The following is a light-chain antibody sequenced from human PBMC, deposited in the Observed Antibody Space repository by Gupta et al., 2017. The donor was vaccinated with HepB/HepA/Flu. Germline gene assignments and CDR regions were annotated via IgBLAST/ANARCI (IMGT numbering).Light chain of an antibody. V-gene: IGLV1-44*01. CDR3: SAWGDSMKGREV. CDR2: SDS. J-gene: IGLJ1*01. CDR1: SSNIGRYT. Sequence: QSVLTQPPSASETPGQRVTISCSGSSSNIGRYTVNWYQQVPGTAPKLLISSDSERPSGVPDRFSGATFCASASLVTSSRQSEDEADDYWSAWGDSMKGREVFGTGTKLTVL.